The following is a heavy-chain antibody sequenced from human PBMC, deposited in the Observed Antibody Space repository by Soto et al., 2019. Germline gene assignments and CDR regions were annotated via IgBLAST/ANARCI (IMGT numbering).Heavy chain of an antibody. CDR1: GGSVSSGSYY. J-gene: IGHJ6*02. CDR2: IYYSGST. D-gene: IGHD2-15*01. V-gene: IGHV4-61*01. CDR3: ARGYCSGGSCYHYYYGMDV. Sequence: SETLSLTCTVSGGSVSSGSYYWSWIRQPPGKGLEWIGYIYYSGSTNYNPSLKSRVTISVDTSKNQFSLKLSCVTAADTAVYYCARGYCSGGSCYHYYYGMDVWGQGTTVTVSS.